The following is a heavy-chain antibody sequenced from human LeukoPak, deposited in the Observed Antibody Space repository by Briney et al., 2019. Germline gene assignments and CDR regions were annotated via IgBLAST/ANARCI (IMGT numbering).Heavy chain of an antibody. V-gene: IGHV3-30*03. CDR2: ISYDGSNK. J-gene: IGHJ4*02. CDR3: ARVGGFYDYVWGSYRYIAGGDNFDY. Sequence: PGRSLRLSCAASGFTFSSYGMHWVRQAPGKGLEWVAVISYDGSNKYYADSVKGRFTISRDNSKNTLYLQMNSLRAEDTAVYYCARVGGFYDYVWGSYRYIAGGDNFDYWGQGTLVTVSS. CDR1: GFTFSSYG. D-gene: IGHD3-16*02.